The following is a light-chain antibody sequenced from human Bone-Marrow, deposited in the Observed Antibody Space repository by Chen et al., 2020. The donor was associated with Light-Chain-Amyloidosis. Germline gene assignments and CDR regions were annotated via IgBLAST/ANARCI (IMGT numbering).Light chain of an antibody. CDR1: QGIINN. J-gene: IGKJ4*01. CDR2: AAS. V-gene: IGKV1-27*01. Sequence: DIQMTQSPSSLSASVGDRVTITCRASQGIINNLAWYQQSPGKVPKLLIYAASTLQSGVPSRFGGSGSGADFTLTISSLQPEDVATYYCQKYDSAPLTFGGGTKVEIK. CDR3: QKYDSAPLT.